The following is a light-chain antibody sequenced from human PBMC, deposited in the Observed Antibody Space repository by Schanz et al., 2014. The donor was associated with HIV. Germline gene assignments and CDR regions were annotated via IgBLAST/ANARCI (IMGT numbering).Light chain of an antibody. J-gene: IGLJ2*01. Sequence: QSALTQPASVSGSPGQSITISCSGTSSDIGAFDYVSWYQQYPGKAPKLIVYGVSDRPSGVSNRFSGSKSGNTASLTISGLQAEDEADYYCSSYTSSSTLGVVFGGGTKLTVL. CDR3: SSYTSSSTLGVV. CDR2: GVS. CDR1: SSDIGAFDY. V-gene: IGLV2-14*03.